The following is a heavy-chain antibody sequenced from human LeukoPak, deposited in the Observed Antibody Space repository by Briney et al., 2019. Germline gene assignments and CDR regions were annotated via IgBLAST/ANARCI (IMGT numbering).Heavy chain of an antibody. CDR3: ARVNAPRYDYVWGSYRTPKPYYFDY. V-gene: IGHV4-61*08. Sequence: SSQTLSLTCTVSGGSISSGGYYWSWIRQHPGKGLEWIGYIYYSGSTNYNPSLKSRVTISVDTSKNQFSLKLSSVTAADTAVYYCARVNAPRYDYVWGSYRTPKPYYFDYWGQGTLVTVSS. D-gene: IGHD3-16*02. CDR1: GGSISSGGYY. CDR2: IYYSGST. J-gene: IGHJ4*02.